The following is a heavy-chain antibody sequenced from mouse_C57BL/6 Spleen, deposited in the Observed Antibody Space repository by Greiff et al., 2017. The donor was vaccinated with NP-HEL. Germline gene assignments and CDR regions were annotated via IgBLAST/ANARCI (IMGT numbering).Heavy chain of an antibody. V-gene: IGHV14-3*01. D-gene: IGHD1-1*01. J-gene: IGHJ4*01. CDR2: IDPANGNT. CDR1: GFNIKNTY. CDR3: ARGLITTVVEDAMDY. Sequence: EVQLQQSVAELVRPGASVKLSCTASGFNIKNTYMHWVKQRPEQGLEWIGRIDPANGNTKYAPKFQGKATITADTSSNTAYLQLSSLTSEDTAIYYGARGLITTVVEDAMDYWGKGTSVTVSS.